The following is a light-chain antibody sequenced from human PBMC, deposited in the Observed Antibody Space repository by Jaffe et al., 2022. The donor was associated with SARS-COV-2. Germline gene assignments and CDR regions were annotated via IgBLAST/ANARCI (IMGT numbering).Light chain of an antibody. CDR1: QSVLYSSSNDNY. Sequence: DIVMTQSPDSLAVSLGERATINCKSSQSVLYSSSNDNYLAWYQQKPGQSPKLLIYWASTRESGVPDRFSGSGSGTDFTLTISSLQSEDVAVYYCQQYYSTPPTFGPGTKVDIK. CDR3: QQYYSTPPT. J-gene: IGKJ3*01. V-gene: IGKV4-1*01. CDR2: WAS.